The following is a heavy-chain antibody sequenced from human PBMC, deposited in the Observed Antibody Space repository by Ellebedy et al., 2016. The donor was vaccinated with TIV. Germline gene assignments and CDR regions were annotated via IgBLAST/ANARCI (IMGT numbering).Heavy chain of an antibody. CDR3: VSSGATPDHY. CDR1: GLTFSDYN. V-gene: IGHV3-11*01. J-gene: IGHJ4*02. Sequence: GESLKISCAASGLTFSDYNMNWIRQAPGKGLEFLSFISGSGTSITYADSVRGRFTISRDNAKNSLFLQMSSLRAEDTAVYYCVSSGATPDHYWGQGTLVTVSS. D-gene: IGHD3-10*01. CDR2: ISGSGTSI.